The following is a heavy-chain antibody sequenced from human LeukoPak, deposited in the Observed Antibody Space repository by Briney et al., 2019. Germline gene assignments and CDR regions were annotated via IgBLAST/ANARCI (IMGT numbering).Heavy chain of an antibody. CDR2: IYYSGST. CDR1: GGSISSSSYY. CDR3: ARDRQQLVRGDYFDY. D-gene: IGHD6-13*01. J-gene: IGHJ4*02. V-gene: IGHV4-39*07. Sequence: SETLSLTCTVSGGSISSSSYYWGWIRQPPGKGLEWIGSIYYSGSTSYNPSLKSRVTISVDTSKNQFSLRLSSVTAADTAVYHCARDRQQLVRGDYFDYWGQGTLVTVSS.